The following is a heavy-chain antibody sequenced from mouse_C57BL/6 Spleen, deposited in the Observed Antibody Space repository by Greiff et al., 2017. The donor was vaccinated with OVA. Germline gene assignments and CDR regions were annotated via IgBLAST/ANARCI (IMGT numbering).Heavy chain of an antibody. V-gene: IGHV14-3*01. CDR2: IDPANGNT. J-gene: IGHJ3*01. CDR3: ARSYYGNLGWFAY. CDR1: GFNIKNTY. Sequence: EVQLVESVAELVRPGASVKLSCTASGFNIKNTYMHWVKQRPEQGLEWIGRIDPANGNTKYAPKFQGKATITADTSSNTAYLQLSSLTSEDTAIYYCARSYYGNLGWFAYWGQGTLVTVSA. D-gene: IGHD2-10*01.